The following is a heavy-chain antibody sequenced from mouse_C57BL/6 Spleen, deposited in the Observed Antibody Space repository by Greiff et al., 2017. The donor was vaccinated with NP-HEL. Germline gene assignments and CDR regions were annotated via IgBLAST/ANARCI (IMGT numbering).Heavy chain of an antibody. CDR1: GYTFTSYW. CDR2: IDPSDSYT. Sequence: VQLQQPGAELVMPGASVKLSCKASGYTFTSYWMHWVKQRPGQGLEWIGEIDPSDSYTNYNQKFKGKSTLTVDKSSSTAYMQLSSLTSEDSAVYYCARGDSPGFAYWGQGTLVTVSA. D-gene: IGHD3-3*01. V-gene: IGHV1-69*01. CDR3: ARGDSPGFAY. J-gene: IGHJ3*01.